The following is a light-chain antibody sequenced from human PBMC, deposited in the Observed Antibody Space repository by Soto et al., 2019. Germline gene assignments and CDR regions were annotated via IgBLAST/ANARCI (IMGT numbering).Light chain of an antibody. V-gene: IGKV3-20*01. CDR1: QSVSATY. Sequence: EIVLTQSPGTLSLSPGERATLSCRASQSVSATYLGWYQQKPGQAPRLLIYGAYNMATGIPDRFSGSGSGADFTLTISRLEPEDFAVYYCQQYYSPPLTFGQGTKVEI. J-gene: IGKJ1*01. CDR2: GAY. CDR3: QQYYSPPLT.